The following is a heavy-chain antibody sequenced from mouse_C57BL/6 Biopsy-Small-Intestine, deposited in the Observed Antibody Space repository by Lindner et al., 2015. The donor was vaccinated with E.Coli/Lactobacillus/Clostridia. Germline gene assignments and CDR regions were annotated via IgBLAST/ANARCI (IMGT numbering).Heavy chain of an antibody. CDR1: GYTFINYW. CDR2: IYPGSSDT. V-gene: IGHV1-5*01. J-gene: IGHJ2*01. CDR3: ARSYSNYVRFDY. Sequence: VQLQESGTVLARPKASVKMSCRTSGYTFINYWMHWVKQRPGQGLEWIGAIYPGSSDTDYNQKFKDKATVTVDKSSSTAYMELNSLTSEDSAVYYCARSYSNYVRFDYWGQGTTLTVSS. D-gene: IGHD2-5*01.